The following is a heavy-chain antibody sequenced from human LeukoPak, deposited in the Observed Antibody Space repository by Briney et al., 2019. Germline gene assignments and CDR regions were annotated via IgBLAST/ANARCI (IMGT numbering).Heavy chain of an antibody. CDR2: ISAYNGNT. CDR1: GYTFTSYG. J-gene: IGHJ3*02. D-gene: IGHD6-6*01. CDR3: ASRGEQLGTRRPWAVGAASGPNDAFDI. V-gene: IGHV1-18*01. Sequence: GASVKVSCKASGYTFTSYGISWVRQAPGQGLEWMGWISAYNGNTNYAQKLQGRVTMTTDTSTSTAYMELRSLRSDDTAVYYCASRGEQLGTRRPWAVGAASGPNDAFDIWGQGTMVTVSS.